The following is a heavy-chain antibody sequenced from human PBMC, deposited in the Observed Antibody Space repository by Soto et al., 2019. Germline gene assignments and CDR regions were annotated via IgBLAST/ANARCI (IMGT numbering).Heavy chain of an antibody. CDR3: ARGQRFSDSFDP. D-gene: IGHD3-3*01. J-gene: IGHJ5*02. CDR2: IYSSGGT. Sequence: SETLSLTCTVSGGAISGYYWTWIRQSAGKGLEWIGRIYSSGGTKYNPSLKSRVTMSLDTSKNQFSLRLCSVTAADTAVYYCARGQRFSDSFDPWGQGTLVTVSS. CDR1: GGAISGYY. V-gene: IGHV4-4*07.